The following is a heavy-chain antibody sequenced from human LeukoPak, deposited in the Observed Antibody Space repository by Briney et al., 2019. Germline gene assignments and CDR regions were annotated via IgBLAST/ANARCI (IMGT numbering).Heavy chain of an antibody. V-gene: IGHV3-9*01. J-gene: IGHJ4*02. CDR3: AKDLGLQDDTIDY. CDR2: ISWNSGSI. CDR1: GFTFDDYD. Sequence: GRSLRLSCAASGFTFDDYDMHWVRQAPGKGLEWVSGISWNSGSIGYADSVKGRFTISRDNAKNSLYLQMNSLRAEDTALYYCAKDLGLQDDTIDYWGQGTLVTVSS. D-gene: IGHD5-24*01.